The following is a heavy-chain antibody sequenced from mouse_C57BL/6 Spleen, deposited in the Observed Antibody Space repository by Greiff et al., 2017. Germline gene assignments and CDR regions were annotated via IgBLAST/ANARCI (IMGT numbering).Heavy chain of an antibody. CDR3: ARTYDSNWYYFDY. D-gene: IGHD2-5*01. J-gene: IGHJ2*01. V-gene: IGHV1-61*01. Sequence: QVQLQQPGAELVRPGSSVKLSCKASGYTFTSYWMDWVKQRPGQGLEWIGNIYPSDSETHYNQKFKDKATLTVDKSSSTAYMQLSSLTSEDSTVYYCARTYDSNWYYFDYWGQGTTLTVSS. CDR1: GYTFTSYW. CDR2: IYPSDSET.